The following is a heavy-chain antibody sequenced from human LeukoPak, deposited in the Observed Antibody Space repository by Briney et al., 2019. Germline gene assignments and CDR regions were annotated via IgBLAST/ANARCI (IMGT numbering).Heavy chain of an antibody. CDR2: IYYSGST. J-gene: IGHJ4*02. D-gene: IGHD3-10*01. Sequence: SETLSLTCTVSGGSISSYYWSWIRQPPGKGLEWIGYIYYSGSTNYNPSLKSRVTISVDTSKNQFSLKLGSVTAADTAVYYCARGTWSYGSGSSYFDYWGQGTLVTVSS. CDR1: GGSISSYY. V-gene: IGHV4-59*01. CDR3: ARGTWSYGSGSSYFDY.